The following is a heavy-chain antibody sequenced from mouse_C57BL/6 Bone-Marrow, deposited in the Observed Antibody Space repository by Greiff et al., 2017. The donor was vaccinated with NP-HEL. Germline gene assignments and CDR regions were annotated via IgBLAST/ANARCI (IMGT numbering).Heavy chain of an antibody. CDR2: IYPRSGNT. J-gene: IGHJ2*01. CDR1: GYTFTSYG. Sequence: VKLMESGAELARPGASVKLSCKASGYTFTSYGISWVKQRTGQGLEWIGEIYPRSGNTYYNEKFKGKATLTADKSSSTAYMELRSLTSEDSAVYFCARDDSSGYFFDYWGQGTTLTVSS. D-gene: IGHD3-2*02. V-gene: IGHV1-81*01. CDR3: ARDDSSGYFFDY.